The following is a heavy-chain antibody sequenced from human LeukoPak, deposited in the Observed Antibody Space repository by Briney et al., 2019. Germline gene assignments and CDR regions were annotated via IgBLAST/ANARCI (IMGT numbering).Heavy chain of an antibody. V-gene: IGHV4-38-2*02. J-gene: IGHJ6*03. CDR1: GYSISSGYY. CDR2: IYYSGST. CDR3: ARCVSHYYGSGSYYPSYYYYYMDV. D-gene: IGHD3-10*01. Sequence: SETLSLXCTVSGYSISSGYYWGWIRQPPGKGLEWIGYIYYSGSTNYNPSLKSRVTISVDTSKNQFSLKLSSVTAADTAVYYCARCVSHYYGSGSYYPSYYYYYMDVWGKGTTVTVSS.